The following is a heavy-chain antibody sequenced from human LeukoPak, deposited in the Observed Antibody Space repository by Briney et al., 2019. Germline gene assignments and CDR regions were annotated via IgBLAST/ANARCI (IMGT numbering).Heavy chain of an antibody. Sequence: SETLSLTCTVSGYSISSGYYWSWIRPPPGKGLEWIGEINHSGSTNYNPSLKSRVTISVDTSKNQFSLKLSSVTAADTAVYYCARGRGSSWYRGAKNWFDPGGQGTLVTVSS. CDR3: ARGRGSSWYRGAKNWFDP. D-gene: IGHD6-13*01. J-gene: IGHJ5*02. CDR1: GYSISSGYY. CDR2: INHSGST. V-gene: IGHV4-38-2*02.